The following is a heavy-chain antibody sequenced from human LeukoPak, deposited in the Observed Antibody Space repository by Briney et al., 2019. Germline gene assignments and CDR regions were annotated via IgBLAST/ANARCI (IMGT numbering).Heavy chain of an antibody. CDR2: INHSGST. CDR1: GGSFSGYY. CDR3: ARSSFHFGSRGARPGYFDY. J-gene: IGHJ4*02. Sequence: PSETLSLTCAVYGGSFSGYYWSWIRQPPGKGLEWIGEINHSGSTNYNPSLKSRVTISVDTSKNQFSLKLSSVTAADTAVYYCARSSFHFGSRGARPGYFDYWGQGTLVTVSS. V-gene: IGHV4-34*01. D-gene: IGHD6-6*01.